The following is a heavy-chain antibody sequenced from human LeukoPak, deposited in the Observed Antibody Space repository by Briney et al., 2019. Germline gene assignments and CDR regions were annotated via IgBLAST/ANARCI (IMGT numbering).Heavy chain of an antibody. CDR3: ARDGAYSYTY. J-gene: IGHJ4*02. CDR1: GFNFNDYG. CDR2: IWHDGNNK. V-gene: IGHV3-33*01. D-gene: IGHD5-18*01. Sequence: GGSLRLSCAASGFNFNDYGMHWVRQAPGKGLEWVAIIWHDGNNKYYADSVRGRFTISRDNSKNTLFLEMNSLRAEDTAVYYGARDGAYSYTYWGQGTLVTVSS.